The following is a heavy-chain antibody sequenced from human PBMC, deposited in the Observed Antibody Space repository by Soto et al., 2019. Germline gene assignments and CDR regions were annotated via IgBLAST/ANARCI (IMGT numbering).Heavy chain of an antibody. V-gene: IGHV3-30-3*01. D-gene: IGHD4-4*01. CDR2: ISYDGSNK. J-gene: IGHJ2*01. CDR3: ARPLWRDDYNWGYFDL. Sequence: VQLVESGGGVVQPGRSLRLSCAASGFTFSSYAMHWVRQAPGKGLEWVAVISYDGSNKYYTDSVKGRFTISRDNSKNMLYLQMNSLRAEDTAVYYCARPLWRDDYNWGYFDLWGRGTLVTVSS. CDR1: GFTFSSYA.